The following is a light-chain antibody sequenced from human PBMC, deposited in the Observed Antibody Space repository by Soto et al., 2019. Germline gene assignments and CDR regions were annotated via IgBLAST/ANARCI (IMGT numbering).Light chain of an antibody. CDR3: QQRSNWPPEYT. CDR2: DAS. J-gene: IGKJ2*01. CDR1: QSVSSY. V-gene: IGKV3-11*01. Sequence: EIVLTQSPATLSLSPGERATLSSRASQSVSSYLAWYQQKPGQAPRLLIYDASNRATGIPARFSGSGSGTDFTLTISSLEPEDFAVYYCQQRSNWPPEYTFGQGTKLEIK.